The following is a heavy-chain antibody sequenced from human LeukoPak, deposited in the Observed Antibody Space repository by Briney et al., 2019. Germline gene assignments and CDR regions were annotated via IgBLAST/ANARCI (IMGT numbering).Heavy chain of an antibody. D-gene: IGHD6-13*01. V-gene: IGHV3-7*04. Sequence: GGSLRLSCAASGFTFSSYWMSWVRQAPGKGLEWVANIKQDGSEKYYVDSVKGRFTISRDNAKNSLYLQMNSLRAEDTAVYYCARDLYSGSWYDAFDVWGQGKRVTVSS. CDR3: ARDLYSGSWYDAFDV. J-gene: IGHJ3*01. CDR1: GFTFSSYW. CDR2: IKQDGSEK.